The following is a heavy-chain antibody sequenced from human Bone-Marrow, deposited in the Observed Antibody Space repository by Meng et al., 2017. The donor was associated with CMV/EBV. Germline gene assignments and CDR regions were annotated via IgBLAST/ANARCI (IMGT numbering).Heavy chain of an antibody. D-gene: IGHD3-3*01. V-gene: IGHV4-34*01. CDR2: INHSGST. CDR1: GGSCSGYY. CDR3: ARGLGWSGNDY. J-gene: IGHJ4*02. Sequence: LTCAVYGGSCSGYYWSWIRQPPGKGLEWIGEINHSGSTNYNPSLKSRVTISVDTSKNQFSLKLRSVTAADTDVYYCARGLGWSGNDYWGQGTLVTVSS.